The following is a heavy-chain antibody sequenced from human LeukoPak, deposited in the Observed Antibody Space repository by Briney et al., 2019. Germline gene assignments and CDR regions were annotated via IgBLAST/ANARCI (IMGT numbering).Heavy chain of an antibody. CDR2: TYYSGST. CDR3: ARDSPYYYGSGSATYYMDV. CDR1: SASISTYY. D-gene: IGHD3-10*01. Sequence: SETLSLTCTVSSASISTYYWSWIRQPPGKGLEWIGYTYYSGSTNYNPSLKSRVTISVDTSKNQFSLKLSSVTAADTAVYYCARDSPYYYGSGSATYYMDVWGKGTTVTISS. J-gene: IGHJ6*03. V-gene: IGHV4-59*01.